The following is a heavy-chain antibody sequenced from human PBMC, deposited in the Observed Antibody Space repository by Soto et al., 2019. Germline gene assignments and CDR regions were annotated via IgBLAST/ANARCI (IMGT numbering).Heavy chain of an antibody. J-gene: IGHJ5*02. CDR1: GGSISSGGYS. D-gene: IGHD6-13*01. Sequence: QLQLQESGSGLVKPSQTLSLTCAVSGGSISSGGYSWSWIRQPPGKGQEWIGYIYHSGSTYYNPSIKSRVTITVDRSKNQFSRKLSSVTAADTAVYYCARGAGGAAATSRWFDPWGQGTLVAVSS. V-gene: IGHV4-30-2*01. CDR3: ARGAGGAAATSRWFDP. CDR2: IYHSGST.